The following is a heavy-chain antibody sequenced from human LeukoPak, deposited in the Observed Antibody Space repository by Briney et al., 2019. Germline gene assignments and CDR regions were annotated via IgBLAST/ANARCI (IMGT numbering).Heavy chain of an antibody. CDR2: IYYSGST. CDR3: ARGFTVVTGNWFDP. D-gene: IGHD4-23*01. Sequence: SETLSLTCTVSGGSISSYYWSWIRQPPGKGLEWIGYIYYSGSTNYNPSLKSRVTISVDTSKNQFSLKLSSVTAADTAVYYCARGFTVVTGNWFDPWGQGTLVTVSS. J-gene: IGHJ5*02. CDR1: GGSISSYY. V-gene: IGHV4-59*01.